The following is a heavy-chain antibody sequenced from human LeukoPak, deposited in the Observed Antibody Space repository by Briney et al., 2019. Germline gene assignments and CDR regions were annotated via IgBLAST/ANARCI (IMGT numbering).Heavy chain of an antibody. J-gene: IGHJ6*02. CDR3: ASFDLRGVTPYGMDV. CDR1: GGSISSYY. Sequence: SETLSLTCTVSGGSISSYYWSWIRQPPGKGLEWIGYIYYSGSTNYNPSLKSRVTISVDTSKNQFSLKLSSVTAADTAVYYCASFDLRGVTPYGMDVWGQGTLVTVSS. V-gene: IGHV4-59*01. D-gene: IGHD3-10*01. CDR2: IYYSGST.